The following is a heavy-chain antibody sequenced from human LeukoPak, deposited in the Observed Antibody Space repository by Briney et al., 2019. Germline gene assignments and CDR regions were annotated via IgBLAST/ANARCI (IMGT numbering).Heavy chain of an antibody. CDR3: AKDKRNIGSGTLHDY. D-gene: IGHD6-19*01. CDR1: GFTFSNHA. CDR2: ISGGGGST. V-gene: IGHV3-23*01. J-gene: IGHJ4*02. Sequence: SGGSLRLSCAASGFTFSNHAMSWVRQAPGKGLEWVSSISGGGGSTNSADSVKGRFTISRDNSKKGRFTISRDNSRNTLYLQMNSLRAEDTAVYYCAKDKRNIGSGTLHDYWGQGTLVTVSS.